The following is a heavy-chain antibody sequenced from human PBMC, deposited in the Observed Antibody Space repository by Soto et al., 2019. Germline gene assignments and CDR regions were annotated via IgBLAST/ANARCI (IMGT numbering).Heavy chain of an antibody. D-gene: IGHD2-2*01. J-gene: IGHJ6*03. Sequence: HPGGSLRLSCAASGFTFSSYAMSWVRQAPGKGLEWVSAISGSGGSTYYADSVKGRFTIFRDNSKNTLYLQMNSLRAEDTAVYYCAKNIWYCSSTSCYADYYYYYYMDVWGKGTTVTVSS. CDR1: GFTFSSYA. CDR2: ISGSGGST. CDR3: AKNIWYCSSTSCYADYYYYYYMDV. V-gene: IGHV3-23*01.